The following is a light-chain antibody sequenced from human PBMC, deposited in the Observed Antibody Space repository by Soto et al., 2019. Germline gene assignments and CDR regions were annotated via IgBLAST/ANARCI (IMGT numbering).Light chain of an antibody. CDR2: GAS. Sequence: VLTLSAGALSLNTEERATLSCRASQSVSNNYLAWYQQKPGQAPRLLIYGASNRATGIPDRFSGSGSGTDFTLSISRLEPEDFAVYYCQQYVSSGTSGQG. V-gene: IGKV3-20*01. CDR3: QQYVSSGT. CDR1: QSVSNNY. J-gene: IGKJ1*01.